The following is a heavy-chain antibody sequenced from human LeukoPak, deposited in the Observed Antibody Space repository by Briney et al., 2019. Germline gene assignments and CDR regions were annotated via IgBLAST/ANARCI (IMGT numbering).Heavy chain of an antibody. V-gene: IGHV1-8*01. J-gene: IGHJ4*02. CDR1: GYTLTSYD. CDR3: ASSLITIWFGEFNY. D-gene: IGHD3-10*01. Sequence: VASVKVSCKASGYTLTSYDINWVRQATGQGLEWMGWMNPNSGNTGYAQKFQGRVTMTRNTSISTAYMELSSLRSEDTAVYYCASSLITIWFGEFNYWGQGTLVTVSS. CDR2: MNPNSGNT.